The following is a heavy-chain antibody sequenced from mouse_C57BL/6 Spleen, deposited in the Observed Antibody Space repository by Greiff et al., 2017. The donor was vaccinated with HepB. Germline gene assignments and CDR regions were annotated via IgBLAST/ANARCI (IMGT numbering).Heavy chain of an antibody. CDR2: LSNLAYSI. CDR3: ARSIAGYFDY. Sequence: EVQLVESGGGLVQPGGSLKLSCAASGFTFSDYGMAWVRQAPRKGPEWVAFLSNLAYSIYYADTVTGRFTISRENAKNTLYLEMSSLRSEDTAMYYCARSIAGYFDYWGQGTTLTVSS. V-gene: IGHV5-15*01. J-gene: IGHJ2*01. CDR1: GFTFSDYG.